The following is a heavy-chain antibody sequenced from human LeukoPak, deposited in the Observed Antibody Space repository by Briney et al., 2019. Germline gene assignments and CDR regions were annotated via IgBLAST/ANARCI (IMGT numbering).Heavy chain of an antibody. J-gene: IGHJ3*02. D-gene: IGHD3-10*01. V-gene: IGHV4-59*11. Sequence: SETLSLTCTVSGGSISSHYWSWIRQPPGKGLEWIGYIYYSGSTNYNPSLKSRVTISVDTSKNQFSLKLSSVTAADTAVYYCASGGFGGSGSYYDAFDIWGQGTMVTVSS. CDR2: IYYSGST. CDR3: ASGGFGGSGSYYDAFDI. CDR1: GGSISSHY.